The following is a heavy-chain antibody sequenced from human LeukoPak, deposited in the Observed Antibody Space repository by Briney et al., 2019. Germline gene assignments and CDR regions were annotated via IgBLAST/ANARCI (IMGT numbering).Heavy chain of an antibody. D-gene: IGHD6-13*01. CDR2: IYYSGST. CDR1: GGSISSSSYY. J-gene: IGHJ4*02. CDR3: ASIAAAGNY. V-gene: IGHV4-39*01. Sequence: SETLSLTCTVSGGSISSSSYYWGWIRQPPGKGLEWIGSIYYSGSTYYNPSLKSRVTISVDTSKNQFSLKLSSVTAADTAVYYCASIAAAGNYWGQGTLVTVSS.